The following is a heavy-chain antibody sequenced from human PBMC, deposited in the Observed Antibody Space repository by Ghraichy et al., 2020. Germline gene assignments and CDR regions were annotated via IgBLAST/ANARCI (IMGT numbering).Heavy chain of an antibody. Sequence: PLSLTCSVSGGSISSGDYYWNWIRQFPGKGLEWIGYIFYSGSTHYNPSLKSLVHMSIDASKNQFFLNLSSVTAADTALYYCARGTWFGELWPFFDSWGQGTLITVSS. J-gene: IGHJ4*02. CDR3: ARGTWFGELWPFFDS. V-gene: IGHV4-31*01. CDR1: GGSISSGDYY. D-gene: IGHD3-10*01. CDR2: IFYSGST.